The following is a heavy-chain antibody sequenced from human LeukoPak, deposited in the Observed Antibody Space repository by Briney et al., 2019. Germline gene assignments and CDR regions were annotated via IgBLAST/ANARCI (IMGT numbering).Heavy chain of an antibody. CDR1: GFTFSSYW. Sequence: GGSPRLSCAASGFTFSSYWMSWVRQAPGKGLEWAANIKQDGSEKYYVDSVKGRFTISRDNAKNSLYLQMNSLRAEDTAVYYCARLIAVTGYRYFDLWGRGALVTVSS. J-gene: IGHJ2*01. CDR3: ARLIAVTGYRYFDL. CDR2: IKQDGSEK. D-gene: IGHD6-19*01. V-gene: IGHV3-7*03.